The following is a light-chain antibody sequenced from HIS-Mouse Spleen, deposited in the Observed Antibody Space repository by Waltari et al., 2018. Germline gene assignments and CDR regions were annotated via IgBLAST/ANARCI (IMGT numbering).Light chain of an antibody. J-gene: IGLJ2*01. Sequence: SYELPHPPPLSFSPGQTARITCLGVAFPKKYPYWYQQKAGQAPVLVIYEDSKRPSGIPERFSGSSSGTMATLTISGAQVEDEADYYCYSTDSSGNHRVFGGGTKLTVL. CDR1: AFPKKY. V-gene: IGLV3-10*01. CDR3: YSTDSSGNHRV. CDR2: EDS.